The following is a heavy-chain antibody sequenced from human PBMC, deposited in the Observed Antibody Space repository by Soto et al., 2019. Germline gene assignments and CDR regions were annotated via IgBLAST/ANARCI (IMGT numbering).Heavy chain of an antibody. Sequence: PSQTLSLTCAISGDSVSSVSAACIWIRQSPSRGLEWLGRTYYRSKWYNDYAVSVKSRITINPDTSKNQFSLQLNSVTPEDTAVYYCCMSVVPAATPGVDYYYGMDVWGQGTTVTVSS. CDR2: TYYRSKWYN. J-gene: IGHJ6*02. CDR3: CMSVVPAATPGVDYYYGMDV. CDR1: GDSVSSVSAA. D-gene: IGHD2-2*01. V-gene: IGHV6-1*01.